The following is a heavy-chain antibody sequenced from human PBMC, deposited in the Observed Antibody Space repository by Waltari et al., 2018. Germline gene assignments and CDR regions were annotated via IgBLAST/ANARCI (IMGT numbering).Heavy chain of an antibody. Sequence: QVQLQESGPGLVKPSQTLSLTCTVSGGSISSGGYYWSWIRQHPGKGLEWIGYIYYSGRTYYTPSLKSRVTISVDTSKNQFALKLSSVTAADTAVYYCARALSRRAAAGTVDYWGQGTLVTVSS. CDR3: ARALSRRAAAGTVDY. D-gene: IGHD6-13*01. CDR2: IYYSGRT. J-gene: IGHJ4*02. CDR1: GGSISSGGYY. V-gene: IGHV4-31*03.